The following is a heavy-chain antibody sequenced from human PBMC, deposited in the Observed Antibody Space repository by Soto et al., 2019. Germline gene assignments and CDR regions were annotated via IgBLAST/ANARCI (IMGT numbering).Heavy chain of an antibody. J-gene: IGHJ6*01. Sequence: EVQLLESGGGLAKPGGSLRLSCEASGFTFKNYAMSWVRQAPGKGLEWISLISCSGGCSFYADSVKGRFTISRDNSKTTLLLNMKSLRVDDTAVFVCAKDPQTHAGEAAIIRQHTDDGMHVWGPGTAVNVSS. CDR1: GFTFKNYA. D-gene: IGHD3-3*01. CDR3: AKDPQTHAGEAAIIRQHTDDGMHV. V-gene: IGHV3-23*01. CDR2: ISCSGGCS.